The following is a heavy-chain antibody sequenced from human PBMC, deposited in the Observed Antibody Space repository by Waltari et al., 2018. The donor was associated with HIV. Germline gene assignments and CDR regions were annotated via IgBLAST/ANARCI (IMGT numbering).Heavy chain of an antibody. CDR2: INHSGTT. V-gene: IGHV4-34*02. J-gene: IGHJ4*02. CDR1: GGSISGYY. CDR3: AREAGYNSGWYGGYYFDF. Sequence: QVQLQQWGARQLKASDTLSLTCAVYGGSISGYYWTWIRQSPGKGLEWIGEINHSGTTNYSPSLKSRVTISRDTSKNQFALKLTSVTAADTAVYYCAREAGYNSGWYGGYYFDFWGQGALVTVSS. D-gene: IGHD6-19*01.